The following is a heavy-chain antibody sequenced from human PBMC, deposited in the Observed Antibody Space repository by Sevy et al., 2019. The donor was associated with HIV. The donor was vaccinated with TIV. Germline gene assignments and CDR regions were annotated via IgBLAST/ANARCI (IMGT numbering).Heavy chain of an antibody. CDR2: YDPEDDKR. D-gene: IGHD3-22*01. CDR3: ATTKDYYESSGSPFDY. J-gene: IGHJ4*02. CDR1: GKTLTQLS. Sequence: ASVKVSSKVSGKTLTQLSMHWVRQAPGKGLEWMGSYDPEDDKRIYAQKCQGRVTMTEDTSTDTAYMELRILRSEDTAVYYCATTKDYYESSGSPFDYWGQGTLVTVSS. V-gene: IGHV1-24*01.